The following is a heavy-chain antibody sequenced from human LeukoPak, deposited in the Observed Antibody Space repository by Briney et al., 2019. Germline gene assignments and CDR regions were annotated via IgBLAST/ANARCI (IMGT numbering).Heavy chain of an antibody. D-gene: IGHD6-6*01. V-gene: IGHV3-21*04. CDR2: ISSSSNKK. CDR3: AKDISPIYSSSSLGWDYYYYYMDV. Sequence: GGSLRLSCAASGFTFSNYNMNWVRQAPGKGLEWVSSISSSSNKKRYADSVKGRFTISRDNAKNSLYLQMNSLRAEDTALYYCAKDISPIYSSSSLGWDYYYYYMDVWGKGTTVTVSS. J-gene: IGHJ6*03. CDR1: GFTFSNYN.